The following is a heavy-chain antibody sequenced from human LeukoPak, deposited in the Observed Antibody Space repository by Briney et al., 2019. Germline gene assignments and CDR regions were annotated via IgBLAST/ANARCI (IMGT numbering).Heavy chain of an antibody. V-gene: IGHV1-46*01. D-gene: IGHD6-19*01. CDR3: ARVSVAGFNWFDP. CDR2: INPSGGST. J-gene: IGHJ5*02. Sequence: GASVKVSCKASGYTFTSFYMHWVRQAPGQGLEWMGIINPSGGSTSYAQKFQGRVTMTRDTSTSTVYMELSSLRSEDAAVYYCARVSVAGFNWFDPWGQGTLVTVSS. CDR1: GYTFTSFY.